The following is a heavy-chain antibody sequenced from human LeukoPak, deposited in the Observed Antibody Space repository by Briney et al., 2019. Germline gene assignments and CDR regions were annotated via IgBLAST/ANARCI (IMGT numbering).Heavy chain of an antibody. J-gene: IGHJ4*02. CDR2: ISNGGST. V-gene: IGHV3-66*01. Sequence: HPGGSLRLSCAASGFTVRSNYMSWVRQAPGKGLEWVSVISNGGSTYCADSVKGRFTISRDSSKNTLYLQMKSLRAEDTALYYCSRDRMGTKSFDYWGQGTLVTVSS. D-gene: IGHD2-15*01. CDR1: GFTVRSNY. CDR3: SRDRMGTKSFDY.